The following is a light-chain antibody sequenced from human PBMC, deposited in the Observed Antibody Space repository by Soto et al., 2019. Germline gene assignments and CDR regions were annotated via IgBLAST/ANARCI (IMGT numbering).Light chain of an antibody. J-gene: IGKJ4*01. CDR2: LGS. CDR1: QSLLHSNGYNY. Sequence: DIVMTQSPLSLAVTPGEPASISCRSSQSLLHSNGYNYLDWYLQKPGQSPQLLIYLGSNRASGVPDRFSGIGSGTDFTLSISSLQPEDVAVYYCQQHFSLPITFGGGTKVEIK. CDR3: QQHFSLPIT. V-gene: IGKV2-28*01.